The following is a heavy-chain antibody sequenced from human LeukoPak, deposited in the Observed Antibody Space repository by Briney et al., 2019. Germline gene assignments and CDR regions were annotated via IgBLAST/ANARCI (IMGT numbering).Heavy chain of an antibody. D-gene: IGHD3-22*01. Sequence: ASVKVSCKASGYTFTGYYMHWVRQAPGQGLEWMGGIIPIFGTANYAQKLQGRVTMTTDTSTSTAYMELRSLRSDDTAVYYCARARLHYYDTPERGYFDYWGQGTLVTVSS. CDR1: GYTFTGYY. CDR3: ARARLHYYDTPERGYFDY. V-gene: IGHV1-18*04. J-gene: IGHJ4*02. CDR2: IIPIFGTA.